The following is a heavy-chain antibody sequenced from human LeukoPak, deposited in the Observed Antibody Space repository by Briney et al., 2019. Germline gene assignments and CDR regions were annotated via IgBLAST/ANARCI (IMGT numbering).Heavy chain of an antibody. CDR3: AKMGNPATVTADY. J-gene: IGHJ4*02. CDR2: ISYSGST. Sequence: SETLSLTCTVSGGSMRSYYWSWIRQPPGKGLEWIGYISYSGSTIYNPSLKSRVTISVDTSENQFSLKLNSVTAADTAVYYCAKMGNPATVTADYWGQGTLVTVFS. V-gene: IGHV4-59*08. D-gene: IGHD4-17*01. CDR1: GGSMRSYY.